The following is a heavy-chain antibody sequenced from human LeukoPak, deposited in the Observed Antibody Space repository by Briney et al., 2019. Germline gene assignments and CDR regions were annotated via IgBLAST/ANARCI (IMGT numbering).Heavy chain of an antibody. CDR3: ARGRKKHPATAYTLSGYSYGPPIPFDY. Sequence: SETLSLTCTVSGGSIRSSSYYWGWIRQPPGKGLEWIGSIYYSGSTYYNPSLKSRVTISVDTSKNQFSLKLSSVTAADTAVYYCARGRKKHPATAYTLSGYSYGPPIPFDYWGQGTLVTVSS. CDR2: IYYSGST. D-gene: IGHD5-18*01. J-gene: IGHJ4*02. V-gene: IGHV4-39*01. CDR1: GGSIRSSSYY.